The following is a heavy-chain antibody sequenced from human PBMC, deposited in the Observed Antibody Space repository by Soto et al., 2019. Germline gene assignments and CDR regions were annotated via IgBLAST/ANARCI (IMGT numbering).Heavy chain of an antibody. CDR3: ARGQGGYDQPEVTTSRLGAFDI. CDR2: ISSSSSYI. Sequence: EVQLVESGGGLVKPGGSLRLSCAASGFTFSSYSMNWVRQAPGKGLEWVSSISSSSSYIYYADSVKGRFTISSDNAKNPLYLQMNSLRAEDTAVYYCARGQGGYDQPEVTTSRLGAFDIWGQGTMVTVSS. CDR1: GFTFSSYS. D-gene: IGHD5-12*01. J-gene: IGHJ3*02. V-gene: IGHV3-21*01.